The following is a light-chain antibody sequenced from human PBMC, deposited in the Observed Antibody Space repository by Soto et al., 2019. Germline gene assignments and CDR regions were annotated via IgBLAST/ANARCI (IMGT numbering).Light chain of an antibody. CDR2: GAS. J-gene: IGKJ5*01. CDR1: QGIHKY. Sequence: DIQMTQSPSAMSASVGDRVTITCRASQGIHKYLAWFQQKPGKVPKRLIYGASSLQSGVPSRFSGSGSGTEFTLTISSLQPEDFATYYCLQHNFYPPTFGQGTHWRI. V-gene: IGKV1-17*03. CDR3: LQHNFYPPT.